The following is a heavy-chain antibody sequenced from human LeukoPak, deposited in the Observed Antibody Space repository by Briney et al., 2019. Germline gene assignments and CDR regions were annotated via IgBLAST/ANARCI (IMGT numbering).Heavy chain of an antibody. V-gene: IGHV1-46*01. D-gene: IGHD6-6*01. CDR3: ARCGSSSSSKDYSYYMDV. J-gene: IGHJ6*03. CDR1: GYTFISYY. Sequence: ASVKVSCKASGYTFISYYMHWVRQAPGQGLEWMGIINPSGGSTSYAQKFQGRVTMTRDMSTSTVYMELSSLRSEDTAVYYCARCGSSSSSKDYSYYMDVWGKGSTVTVSS. CDR2: INPSGGST.